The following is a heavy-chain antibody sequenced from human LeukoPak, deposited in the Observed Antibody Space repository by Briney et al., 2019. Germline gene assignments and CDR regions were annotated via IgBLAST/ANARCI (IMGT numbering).Heavy chain of an antibody. Sequence: GGSLRLSCAASGVTVSDNYMSWVRQAPGKGLEWVSLIYSGGSTYYADSVKGRFTISRDNSKNTLYLQMTSLRAEDTAVYYCAKSYSTGSNYYYSGMDVWGQGTTVTVAS. CDR3: AKSYSTGSNYYYSGMDV. CDR1: GVTVSDNY. D-gene: IGHD1-14*01. J-gene: IGHJ6*02. V-gene: IGHV3-53*01. CDR2: IYSGGST.